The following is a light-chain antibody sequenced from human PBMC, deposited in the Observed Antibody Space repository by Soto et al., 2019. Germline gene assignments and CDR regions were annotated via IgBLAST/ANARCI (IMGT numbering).Light chain of an antibody. V-gene: IGKV1-5*03. CDR1: QTISSW. Sequence: DIELTQSPATLSLSPGDRVTISCRASQTISSWLAWYQQKPGKAPKLLIYKTSTLKSGVPARFSGSGSGTEFTLTISSLQPDDFATYYCQHYNSYSEAFGQGTKVDIK. CDR3: QHYNSYSEA. CDR2: KTS. J-gene: IGKJ1*01.